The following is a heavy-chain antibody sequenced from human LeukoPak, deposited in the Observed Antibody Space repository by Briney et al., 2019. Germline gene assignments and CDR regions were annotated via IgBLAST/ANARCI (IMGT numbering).Heavy chain of an antibody. CDR1: EFTFSSHA. Sequence: GGSLRLSCAASEFTFSSHAVSWVRQAPGKGLERVSAISGSGGSTYYADSVRGRFTISRDNPKNTLYLQMNSLRAEDTAVYYCAKDRDSSGYCDYWGQGTLVTVSS. CDR3: AKDRDSSGYCDY. D-gene: IGHD3-22*01. CDR2: ISGSGGST. J-gene: IGHJ4*02. V-gene: IGHV3-23*01.